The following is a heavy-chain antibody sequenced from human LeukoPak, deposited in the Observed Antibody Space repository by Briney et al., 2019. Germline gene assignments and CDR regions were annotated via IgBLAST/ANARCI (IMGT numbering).Heavy chain of an antibody. Sequence: GGSLRLSCAASGFTFGSYSMNWVRQAPGKGLEWVSSISSSSSYIYYADSVKGRFTISRDNAKNSLYLQMNSLRAEDTAVYYCARPRGKDLPHYYYGMDVWGQGTTVTVSS. CDR1: GFTFGSYS. D-gene: IGHD3-16*01. CDR3: ARPRGKDLPHYYYGMDV. V-gene: IGHV3-21*01. J-gene: IGHJ6*02. CDR2: ISSSSSYI.